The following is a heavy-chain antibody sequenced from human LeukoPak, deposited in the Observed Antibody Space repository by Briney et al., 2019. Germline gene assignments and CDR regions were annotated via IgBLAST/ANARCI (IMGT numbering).Heavy chain of an antibody. Sequence: SETLSLTCAVYGGSFSGYYWSWIRQPPGKGLEWIGEINHSGSTNYNPSLKSRVTISVDTSKNQFSLKLSSVTAADTAVYYCARHPPRQDIVVDLWGQGTLVTVSS. CDR1: GGSFSGYY. V-gene: IGHV4-34*01. CDR2: INHSGST. J-gene: IGHJ5*02. CDR3: ARHPPRQDIVVDL. D-gene: IGHD2-2*01.